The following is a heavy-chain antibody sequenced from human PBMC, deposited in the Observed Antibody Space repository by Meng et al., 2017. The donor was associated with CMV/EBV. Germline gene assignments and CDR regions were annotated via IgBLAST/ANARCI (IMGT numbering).Heavy chain of an antibody. J-gene: IGHJ6*02. CDR2: ISSSSSYI. D-gene: IGHD3-9*01. Sequence: GESLKISCAASGFTFSSYSMNWVRQAPGKGLEWVSSISSSSSYIYYADSVKGRFTISRDNAKNSLYLQMNSLRAEDTAVYYCARDPSITIFWDSPYYYYYGMDVWGQGTTVTVSS. V-gene: IGHV3-21*01. CDR1: GFTFSSYS. CDR3: ARDPSITIFWDSPYYYYYGMDV.